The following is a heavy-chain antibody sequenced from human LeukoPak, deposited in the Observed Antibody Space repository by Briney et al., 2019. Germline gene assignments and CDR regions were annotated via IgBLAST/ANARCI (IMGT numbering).Heavy chain of an antibody. D-gene: IGHD3-16*01. Sequence: SVKVSCKASEGTFTSYAINWVRQAPGQGLEWMGGIIPMFDTANNAQKFQGRVTITTDKSTSTAYMELSSLRSEDTAVYYCARALGRVYFYIDVWGKGTTVTVSS. V-gene: IGHV1-69*05. CDR3: ARALGRVYFYIDV. J-gene: IGHJ6*03. CDR1: EGTFTSYA. CDR2: IIPMFDTA.